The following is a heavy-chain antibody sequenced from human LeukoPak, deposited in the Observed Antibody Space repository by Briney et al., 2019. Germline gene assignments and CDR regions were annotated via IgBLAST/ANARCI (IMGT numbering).Heavy chain of an antibody. CDR1: GYIFTLYY. J-gene: IGHJ6*02. CDR3: ARENTLITRGDYYYGMDV. D-gene: IGHD1/OR15-1a*01. V-gene: IGHV1-46*01. CDR2: VNPSSGIT. Sequence: GASVKVSCKASGYIFTLYYMHWVRQAPGQELEWMAIVNPSSGITTYGQKFQGRVAVTRDTSTSTVCMELSSLRSEDTAVYYCARENTLITRGDYYYGMDVWGQGTTVIVSS.